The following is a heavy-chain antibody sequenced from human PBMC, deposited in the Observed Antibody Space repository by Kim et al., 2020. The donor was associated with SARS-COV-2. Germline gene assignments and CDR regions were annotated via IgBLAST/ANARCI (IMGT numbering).Heavy chain of an antibody. CDR3: TAVGATLADYYYFYY. CDR1: GFTFNIYA. Sequence: GGSLRLSCTASGFTFNIYAMAWVRQAPGKGLEWVGVIKRDATDGATVYSATGRFTFTIANADSTMIAHLQSHSLETAAAAFYSCTAVGATLADYYYFYY. D-gene: IGHD1-26*01. CDR2: IKRDATDGAT. J-gene: IGHJ6*03. V-gene: IGHV3-49*04.